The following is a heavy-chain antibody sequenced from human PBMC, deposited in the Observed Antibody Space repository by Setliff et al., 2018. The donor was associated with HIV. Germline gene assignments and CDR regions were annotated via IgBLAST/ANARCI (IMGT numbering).Heavy chain of an antibody. J-gene: IGHJ5*02. CDR3: ARDSSIWYLNGDDWFDP. V-gene: IGHV1-18*01. CDR2: ISAYNGNT. D-gene: IGHD6-13*01. CDR1: GYTFTDYG. Sequence: ASVKVSCKASGYTFTDYGISWVRQAPGQGLEWMGWISAYNGNTKYAQKFQGRVTMTTHTSTNTAYMELRSLRSDDTAVYYCARDSSIWYLNGDDWFDPWGQGTLVTVSS.